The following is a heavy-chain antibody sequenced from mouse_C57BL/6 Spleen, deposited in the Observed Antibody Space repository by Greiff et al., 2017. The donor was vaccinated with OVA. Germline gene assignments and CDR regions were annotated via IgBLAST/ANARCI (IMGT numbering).Heavy chain of an antibody. CDR1: GFTFSNYW. CDR3: TGLRRAWFAY. Sequence: EVKVVESGGGLVQPGGSMKLSCVASGFTFSNYWMNWVRQSPEKGLEWVAQIRLKSDNYATHYAESVKGRFTISRDDSKSSVYLQMNNLRAEDTGIYYCTGLRRAWFAYWGQGTLVTVSA. V-gene: IGHV6-3*01. D-gene: IGHD2-12*01. CDR2: IRLKSDNYAT. J-gene: IGHJ3*01.